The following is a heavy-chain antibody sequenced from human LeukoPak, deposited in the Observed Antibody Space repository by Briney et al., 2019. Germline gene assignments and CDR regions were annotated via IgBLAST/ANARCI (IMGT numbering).Heavy chain of an antibody. CDR1: GFTFTIYG. J-gene: IGHJ4*02. D-gene: IGHD4-17*01. CDR2: ISNDGTKK. CDR3: AKVEDYGDCGPPKH. Sequence: GRSLRLSCAASGFTFTIYGMHWVRQAPGKGLEWVATISNDGTKKYYTDSVKGRFTISRDNSKNALYLQMNSLTTEDTAVYYCAKVEDYGDCGPPKHWGQGTLVTVTS. V-gene: IGHV3-30*18.